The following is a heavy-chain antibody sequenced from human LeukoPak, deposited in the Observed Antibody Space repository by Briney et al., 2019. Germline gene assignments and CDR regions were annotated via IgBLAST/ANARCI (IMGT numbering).Heavy chain of an antibody. V-gene: IGHV4-4*09. CDR3: ARRTGVPAGAYYYYYMDV. CDR2: IYTSGST. J-gene: IGHJ6*03. CDR1: GGSISSYY. D-gene: IGHD2-2*01. Sequence: PSETLSLTCTVSGGSISSYYWSWIRRPPGKGLEWIGYIYTSGSTNYNPSLKSRVTISVDTSKNQFSLKLSSVTAADTAVYYCARRTGVPAGAYYYYYMDVWGKGTTVTVSS.